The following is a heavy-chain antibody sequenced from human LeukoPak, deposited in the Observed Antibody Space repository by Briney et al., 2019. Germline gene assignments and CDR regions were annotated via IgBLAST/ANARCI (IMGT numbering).Heavy chain of an antibody. D-gene: IGHD3-22*01. J-gene: IGHJ4*02. V-gene: IGHV3-30-3*01. CDR2: ISYDGTSK. Sequence: GRSLRLSCAASGSTFSIYDMYWVRQAPGKGLEWVAFISYDGTSKYYADSVKGRFTISRDNSKSTLYLQMNSLRAEDTAVYYCAREYYDSSGSQGDYFDYWGQGTLVTVSS. CDR1: GSTFSIYD. CDR3: AREYYDSSGSQGDYFDY.